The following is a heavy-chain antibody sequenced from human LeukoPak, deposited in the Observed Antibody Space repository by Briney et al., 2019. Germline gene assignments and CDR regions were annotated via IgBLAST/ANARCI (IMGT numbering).Heavy chain of an antibody. V-gene: IGHV3-23*01. CDR2: ISGDGGVT. D-gene: IGHD4/OR15-4a*01. CDR1: GSTFSSYA. Sequence: GGSLRLSCAASGSTFSSYAMTWVRQAPGKGLEWVSSISGDGGVTYYADSVQGRFTISRDNSKNTLYLQMKSLRDEDTAAYYCAEIATIARGMDVWGQGTTVTVSS. CDR3: AEIATIARGMDV. J-gene: IGHJ6*02.